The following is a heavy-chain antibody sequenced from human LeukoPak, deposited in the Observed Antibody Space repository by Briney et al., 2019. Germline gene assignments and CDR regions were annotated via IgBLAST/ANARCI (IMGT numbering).Heavy chain of an antibody. CDR1: GGSISSGGYS. CDR2: IYHSGST. Sequence: SETLSLTCAVSGGSISSGGYSWSWIRQPPGKGLEWIGYIYHSGSTYYNPSLKSRVTISVDRSKNQFSLKLSSVTAADTAVYYCARGGIGGDFYFDYWGQGTLVTVSS. D-gene: IGHD2-21*02. V-gene: IGHV4-30-2*01. CDR3: ARGGIGGDFYFDY. J-gene: IGHJ4*02.